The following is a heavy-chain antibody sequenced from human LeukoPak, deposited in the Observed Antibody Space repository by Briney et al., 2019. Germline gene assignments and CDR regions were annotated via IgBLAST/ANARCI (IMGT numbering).Heavy chain of an antibody. J-gene: IGHJ6*03. CDR3: AKGWGNYDPGRYMDV. CDR1: GFTFSRYG. V-gene: IGHV3-33*06. Sequence: GGSLRLSCAASGFTFSRYGMHWVRQAPGKGLEWVAVIWYDGSNKYYVDSVKGRFTISRDNSKNTLYLQMNSLRAEDTAVYYCAKGWGNYDPGRYMDVWGKGTTVTVSS. D-gene: IGHD3-22*01. CDR2: IWYDGSNK.